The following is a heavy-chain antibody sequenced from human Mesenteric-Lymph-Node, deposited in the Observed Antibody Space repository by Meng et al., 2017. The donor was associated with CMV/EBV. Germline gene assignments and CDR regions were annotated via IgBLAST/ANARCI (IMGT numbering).Heavy chain of an antibody. CDR1: GFTFSDYW. J-gene: IGHJ4*02. Sequence: GGSLRLSCAASGFTFSDYWMNWVRQAPGKGLEWVANIKQDGGEKYYVDSVKGRFTISRDNARTSLYLEMNSLRAEDTAVYYCARHRRQLVTPFDYWGQGTLVTVSS. D-gene: IGHD6-6*01. V-gene: IGHV3-7*03. CDR2: IKQDGGEK. CDR3: ARHRRQLVTPFDY.